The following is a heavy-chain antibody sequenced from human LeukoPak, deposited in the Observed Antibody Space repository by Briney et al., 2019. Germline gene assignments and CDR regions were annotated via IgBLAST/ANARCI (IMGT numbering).Heavy chain of an antibody. Sequence: ASVRVSCKASGYIFTSCANAWVRQAPGQGLECMGWISAYNGATHYAPKFQGRVTMTTDASTTTVYLEMRSLTFDDTAVYYCARLHSSGWPLECMDVWGQGTTVTVSS. CDR1: GYIFTSCA. D-gene: IGHD6-19*01. V-gene: IGHV1-18*01. CDR2: ISAYNGAT. CDR3: ARLHSSGWPLECMDV. J-gene: IGHJ6*02.